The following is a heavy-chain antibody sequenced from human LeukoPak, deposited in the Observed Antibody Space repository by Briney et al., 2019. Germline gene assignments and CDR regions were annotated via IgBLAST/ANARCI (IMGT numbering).Heavy chain of an antibody. Sequence: GGSLRLSCAASGFTFSSYSMNWVRQAPGKGLEWVSSISSSSSYIYYADSVKGRFTISRDNAKNSLYLQMNSLRAEDTAVYYCARVSGVVTQYYYYYYYMDVWGKGTTVTISS. D-gene: IGHD3-3*01. V-gene: IGHV3-21*04. CDR2: ISSSSSYI. J-gene: IGHJ6*03. CDR3: ARVSGVVTQYYYYYYYMDV. CDR1: GFTFSSYS.